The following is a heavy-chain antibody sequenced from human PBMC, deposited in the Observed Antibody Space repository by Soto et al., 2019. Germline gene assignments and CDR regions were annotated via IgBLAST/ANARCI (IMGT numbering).Heavy chain of an antibody. J-gene: IGHJ4*02. D-gene: IGHD3-22*01. V-gene: IGHV3-72*01. CDR1: GFSFSDYY. Sequence: EILLVESGGGLVQPGGSLRLSCAASGFSFSDYYMDWVRQAPGMGLEWVARIKNKLNSYTVEYAASLEGRFTISRDDPKNSVYLQMNSLKTADTAVYFCARARRGYPADHWGQGTLVPVSS. CDR3: ARARRGYPADH. CDR2: IKNKLNSYTV.